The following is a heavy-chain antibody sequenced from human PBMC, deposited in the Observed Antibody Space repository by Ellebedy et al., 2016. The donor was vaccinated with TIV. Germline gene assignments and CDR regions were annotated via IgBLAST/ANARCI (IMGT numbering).Heavy chain of an antibody. CDR2: IYYSGNT. J-gene: IGHJ4*02. CDR1: GGSISSYH. Sequence: SETLSLTCTVSGGSISSYHWSWIRQPPGKGLEWLGYIYYSGNTNYNPSLKSRVTISIDTSKNQVSLKLSSVTAADTAVYYCASRRTPWNYEPDYWGQGTLVTVSS. V-gene: IGHV4-59*12. CDR3: ASRRTPWNYEPDY. D-gene: IGHD1-7*01.